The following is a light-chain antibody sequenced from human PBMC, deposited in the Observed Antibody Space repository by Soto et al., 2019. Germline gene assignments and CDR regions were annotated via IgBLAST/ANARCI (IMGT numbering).Light chain of an antibody. V-gene: IGLV2-23*01. CDR2: EGS. J-gene: IGLJ2*01. CDR3: CSYAGISTSPDVV. CDR1: SSDVGSYNL. Sequence: QSALTQPASVSGAPGQSITISCTGTSSDVGSYNLVSWYQQHPGKAPKLMIYEGSKRPSGVSNRFSGSKSGNTASLTISGLQAEDEADYYCCSYAGISTSPDVVFGGGTKVTVL.